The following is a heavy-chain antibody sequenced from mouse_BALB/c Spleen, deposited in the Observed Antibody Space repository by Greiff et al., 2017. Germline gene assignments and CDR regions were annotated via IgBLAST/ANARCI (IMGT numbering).Heavy chain of an antibody. Sequence: EVQLQQSGAELVKPGASVKLSCTASGFNIKDTYMHWVKQRPEQGLEWIGRIDPANGNTKYDPKFQGKATITADTSSNTAYLQLSSLTSEDTAVYYCATHRVYGNPWFAYWGQGTLVTVSA. D-gene: IGHD2-1*01. CDR3: ATHRVYGNPWFAY. J-gene: IGHJ3*01. CDR2: IDPANGNT. V-gene: IGHV14-3*02. CDR1: GFNIKDTY.